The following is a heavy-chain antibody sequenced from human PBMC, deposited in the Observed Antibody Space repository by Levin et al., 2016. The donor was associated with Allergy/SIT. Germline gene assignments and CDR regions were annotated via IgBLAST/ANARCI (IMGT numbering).Heavy chain of an antibody. CDR3: ARDKVPLWFGALSYYYGMDV. D-gene: IGHD3-10*01. V-gene: IGHV1-2*02. CDR2: INPNSGGT. J-gene: IGHJ6*02. Sequence: WVRQAPGQGLEWMGWINPNSGGTNYAQKFQGRVTMTRDTSISTAYMELSRLRSDDTAVYYCARDKVPLWFGALSYYYGMDVWGQGTTVTVSS.